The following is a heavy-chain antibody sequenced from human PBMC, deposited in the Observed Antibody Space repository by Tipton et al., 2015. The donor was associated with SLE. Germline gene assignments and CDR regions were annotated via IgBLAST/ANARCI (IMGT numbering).Heavy chain of an antibody. J-gene: IGHJ4*02. CDR2: IYYTGST. CDR3: ARVDSGNLLFDF. V-gene: IGHV4-59*01. Sequence: TLSLTCTVSGGSIRSYYWTWIRQPPGKRLEWIAYIYYTGSTNYNDSLKSRVTIFVDTSKNQFTLQLSSVTAADTAVYYCARVDSGNLLFDFWGQGTLVTVSS. CDR1: GGSIRSYY. D-gene: IGHD1-26*01.